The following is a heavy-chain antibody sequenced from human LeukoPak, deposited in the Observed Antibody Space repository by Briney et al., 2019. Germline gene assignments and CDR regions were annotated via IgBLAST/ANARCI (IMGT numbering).Heavy chain of an antibody. J-gene: IGHJ4*02. Sequence: SETLSLTCIVSGGSISSSRFYWGWIRQPPGKGLEWIGEINHSGSTNYNPSLKSRVTISVDTSKNQFSPKLSSVTAADTAVYYCARGPPRRFLEWLSAWERFFYFDYWGQGTLVTVSS. CDR3: ARGPPRRFLEWLSAWERFFYFDY. CDR1: GGSISSSRFY. D-gene: IGHD3-3*01. CDR2: INHSGST. V-gene: IGHV4-39*07.